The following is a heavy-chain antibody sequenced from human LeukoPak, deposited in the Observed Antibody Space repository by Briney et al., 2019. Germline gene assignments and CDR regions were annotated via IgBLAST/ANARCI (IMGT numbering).Heavy chain of an antibody. Sequence: PGGSLRLSCAASGFTFSSYWMSWVRQAPGKGLEWVANIKQDGSEKYYVDSVKGRFTISRDNVKNSLYLQMNSLGAEDTAVYYCARAGGGIYYFDYWGQGTLVTVSS. V-gene: IGHV3-7*01. CDR2: IKQDGSEK. D-gene: IGHD2-15*01. CDR1: GFTFSSYW. J-gene: IGHJ4*02. CDR3: ARAGGGIYYFDY.